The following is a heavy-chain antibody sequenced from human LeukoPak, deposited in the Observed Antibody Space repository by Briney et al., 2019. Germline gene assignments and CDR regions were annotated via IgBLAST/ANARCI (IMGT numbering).Heavy chain of an antibody. J-gene: IGHJ5*02. CDR2: INPNSGGT. Sequence: GASVKVSCKASGYTFTGYYMHWVRQAPGQGLEWMGRINPNSGGTNYAQKFQGRVTMTRDTSISTAYMELSRLRSDDTAVYYCARNLNYDFWSGYYKYYWFDPWGQGTLVTVSS. V-gene: IGHV1-2*06. D-gene: IGHD3-3*01. CDR1: GYTFTGYY. CDR3: ARNLNYDFWSGYYKYYWFDP.